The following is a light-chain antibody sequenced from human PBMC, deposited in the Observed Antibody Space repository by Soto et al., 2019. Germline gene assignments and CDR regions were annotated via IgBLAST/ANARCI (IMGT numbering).Light chain of an antibody. CDR1: QTISSW. J-gene: IGKJ1*01. CDR3: QHYNSYSEA. Sequence: DIQMTQSPSTLSGSVGDRVTITCRASQTISSWLAWYQQKPGKAPKLLIYKASTLKSGAPSRFSSSGSGTAFTLTISSLQPDDFATYYCQHYNSYSEAFGQRTKVELK. CDR2: KAS. V-gene: IGKV1-5*03.